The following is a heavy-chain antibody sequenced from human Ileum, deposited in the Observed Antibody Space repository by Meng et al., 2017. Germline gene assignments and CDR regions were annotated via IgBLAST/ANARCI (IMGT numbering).Heavy chain of an antibody. J-gene: IGHJ4*02. V-gene: IGHV4-34*01. CDR3: ARVSSMIMVYGGSYFDY. CDR2: INHSGST. Sequence: WGAGSLKPPGPLVLPCAVYGGSFSGYYRSWIRQPPGKGLEWIGEINHSGSTNYNPSLKSRVTISVDTSKNQFSLKLSSVTAADTAVYYCARVSSMIMVYGGSYFDYWGQGTLVTVSS. D-gene: IGHD2-8*01. CDR1: GGSFSGYY.